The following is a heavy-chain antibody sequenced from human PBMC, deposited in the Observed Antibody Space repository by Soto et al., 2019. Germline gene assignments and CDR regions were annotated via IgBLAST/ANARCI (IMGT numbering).Heavy chain of an antibody. Sequence: ASVKVSCKASGYTFTSYGISWVRQAPGQGLEWMGWISAYNGNTNYAQKLQGRVTMTTDTSTSTAYMELRSLRSDDTAVYYCAGARAGKPSGWPGGYRGQRTLCTVSS. D-gene: IGHD6-19*01. CDR2: ISAYNGNT. V-gene: IGHV1-18*01. CDR1: GYTFTSYG. J-gene: IGHJ4*02. CDR3: AGARAGKPSGWPGGY.